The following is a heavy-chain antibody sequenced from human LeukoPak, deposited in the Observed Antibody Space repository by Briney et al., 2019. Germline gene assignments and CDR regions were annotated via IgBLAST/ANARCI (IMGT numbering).Heavy chain of an antibody. CDR3: ARIGGVIATDY. J-gene: IGHJ4*02. CDR1: GGSFSGYY. CDR2: INHSGST. D-gene: IGHD3-16*02. V-gene: IGHV4-34*01. Sequence: SETLSLTCAVYGGSFSGYYWSWIRQPPGKGLEWIGEINHSGSTNYNPSLKSRVTISVDTSKNQFSLNLSSVTAADTAVYYCARIGGVIATDYWGQGTLVTVSS.